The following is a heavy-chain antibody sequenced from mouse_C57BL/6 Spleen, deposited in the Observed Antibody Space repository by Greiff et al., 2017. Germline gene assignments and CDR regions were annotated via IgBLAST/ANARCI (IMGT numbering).Heavy chain of an antibody. CDR1: GYTFTSYG. J-gene: IGHJ4*01. D-gene: IGHD3-2*02. Sequence: VQLQQSGAELVRPGASVKLSCKASGYTFTSYGISWVKQRPGQGLEWIGEIYPRSGDTYYNEKFKGKATLTADKSSSTAYMELRSLTSEDSAVSVWAEEGGTAQARQDYAVDYWGQGTSVTVSS. CDR3: AEEGGTAQARQDYAVDY. V-gene: IGHV1-81*01. CDR2: IYPRSGDT.